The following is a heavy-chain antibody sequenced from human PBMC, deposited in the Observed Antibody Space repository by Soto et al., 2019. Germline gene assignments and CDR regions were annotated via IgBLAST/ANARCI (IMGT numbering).Heavy chain of an antibody. V-gene: IGHV3-21*01. CDR3: ARVNEGPYSSGWYGPDY. J-gene: IGHJ4*02. CDR1: GFTFSSYS. D-gene: IGHD6-19*01. Sequence: GGSLRLSCAASGFTFSSYSMNWVRQAPGKGLEWVSSISSSSSYIYYADSVKGRFTISRDNAKNSLYLQMNSLRAEDTAVYYCARVNEGPYSSGWYGPDYWGQGTLVAVSS. CDR2: ISSSSSYI.